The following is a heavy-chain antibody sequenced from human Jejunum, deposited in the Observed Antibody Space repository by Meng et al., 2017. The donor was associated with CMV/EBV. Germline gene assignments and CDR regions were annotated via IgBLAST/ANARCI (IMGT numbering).Heavy chain of an antibody. CDR3: ARWFDP. CDR1: GESISGGGYY. J-gene: IGHJ5*02. Sequence: QVQLHESGPGLVKPSETLSLTCTVSGESISGGGYYWMWIRQTPERGLEWIGNMYNSGTTTYNPSLRSRVSISMNLSQNQFSLNLNSMTAADTAVYYCARWFDPWGQGILVTVSS. V-gene: IGHV4-61*08. CDR2: MYNSGTT.